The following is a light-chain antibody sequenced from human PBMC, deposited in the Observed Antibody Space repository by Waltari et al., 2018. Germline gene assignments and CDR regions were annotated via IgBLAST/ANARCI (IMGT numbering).Light chain of an antibody. Sequence: SSELTQDPAVSVALGQTVRITCQGDSLRSYYASWYQQKPGQAPVLVIYGKNNRPSGIPDRFSGSSSGNTASLTITGAQAEDEADYYCNSRDSSPHVVFGGGTKLTVL. CDR2: GKN. J-gene: IGLJ2*01. V-gene: IGLV3-19*01. CDR3: NSRDSSPHVV. CDR1: SLRSYY.